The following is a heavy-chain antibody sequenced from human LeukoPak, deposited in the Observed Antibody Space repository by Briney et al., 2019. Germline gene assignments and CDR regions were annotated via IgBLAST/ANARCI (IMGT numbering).Heavy chain of an antibody. CDR2: IYYSGST. CDR1: SGSISSGGYY. CDR3: ARDGDYYDSSGPRGFDP. D-gene: IGHD3-22*01. V-gene: IGHV4-31*03. J-gene: IGHJ5*02. Sequence: SETLSLTCTVSSGSISSGGYYWNWIRQHPRKGLEWIGYIYYSGSTYYNPSLKSRVSISVDTSKNQFSLKLSSVTAADTAVYYCARDGDYYDSSGPRGFDPWGQGTLVTVSS.